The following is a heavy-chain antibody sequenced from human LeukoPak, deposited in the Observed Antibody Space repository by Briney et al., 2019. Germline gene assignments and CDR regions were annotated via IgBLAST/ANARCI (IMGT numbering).Heavy chain of an antibody. Sequence: ASVTVSFKASGYTFTDYYMHWVGQAPGQGREGMGWINHNSGGTNYAQKFQGWVTMTRDTSISTAYMELSRLRSDDTAGYYCARDRLTMVRGVSKGGNWFDPWGQGTLVTVSS. D-gene: IGHD3-10*01. CDR3: ARDRLTMVRGVSKGGNWFDP. CDR2: INHNSGGT. CDR1: GYTFTDYY. V-gene: IGHV1-2*04. J-gene: IGHJ5*02.